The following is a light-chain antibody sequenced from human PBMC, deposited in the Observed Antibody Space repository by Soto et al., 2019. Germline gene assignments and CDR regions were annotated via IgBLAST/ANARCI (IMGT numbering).Light chain of an antibody. CDR2: AAS. V-gene: IGKV1-39*01. CDR1: QSISSY. Sequence: DIQMTQSPPSLSASVGDRATITCRASQSISSYLNWYQQKPGKAPKVLIYAASSLQSGVPSRFSGIGSGTDFTLSISSLQPEDFATYYCQQSYSGPLTFGGGTKVDIK. J-gene: IGKJ4*01. CDR3: QQSYSGPLT.